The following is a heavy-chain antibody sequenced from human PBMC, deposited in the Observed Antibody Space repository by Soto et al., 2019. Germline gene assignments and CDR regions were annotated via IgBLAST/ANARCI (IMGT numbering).Heavy chain of an antibody. V-gene: IGHV4-4*07. CDR2: IYSHGTT. Sequence: QVQLQESGPGLVKPSETLSLTCTGSGGSISSYYWSWIRQSAGKGLEWIGRIYSHGTTNYNPSLKSRVTVSVVTSKNQVSLKLTSVTAADTAVYYCAREEDYYGSGSYYNKYNWFDPWGQGALVTVSS. CDR3: AREEDYYGSGSYYNKYNWFDP. D-gene: IGHD3-10*01. J-gene: IGHJ5*02. CDR1: GGSISSYY.